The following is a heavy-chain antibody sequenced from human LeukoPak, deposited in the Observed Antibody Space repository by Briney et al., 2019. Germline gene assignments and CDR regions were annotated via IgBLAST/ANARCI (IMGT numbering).Heavy chain of an antibody. J-gene: IGHJ4*02. CDR1: GGTFSSYA. V-gene: IGHV1-69*04. D-gene: IGHD5-24*01. CDR2: IIPILGIA. Sequence: GASVKVSCKASGGTFSSYAISWVRQAPGQGLEWMGRIIPILGIANYAQKFQGRVTMTRDTSTSTVYMELSSLRSEDTAVYYCARGHDGYNFVYWGQGTLVTVSS. CDR3: ARGHDGYNFVY.